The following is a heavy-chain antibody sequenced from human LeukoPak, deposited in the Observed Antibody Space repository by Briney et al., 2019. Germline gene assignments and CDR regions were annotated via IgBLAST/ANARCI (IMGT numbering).Heavy chain of an antibody. V-gene: IGHV1-69*13. Sequence: ASVKVSCKASGGTFSSYAISWVRQAPGQGLEWMGGIIPIFGTANYAQKFQGRVTITAAESTSTAYMELSSLRSEDTAVYYCARRLKRGDGNYYYGMDVWGQGTTVTVSS. CDR2: IIPIFGTA. D-gene: IGHD6-25*01. CDR1: GGTFSSYA. CDR3: ARRLKRGDGNYYYGMDV. J-gene: IGHJ6*02.